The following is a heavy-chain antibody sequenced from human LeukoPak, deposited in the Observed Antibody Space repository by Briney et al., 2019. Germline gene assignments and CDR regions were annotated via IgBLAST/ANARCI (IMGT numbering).Heavy chain of an antibody. V-gene: IGHV3-66*01. J-gene: IGHJ6*03. D-gene: IGHD3-3*01. CDR3: ARVSYDFWSGYYPTYYYYYYMDV. CDR2: IYSGQNN. CDR1: GFTVSSNY. Sequence: GGSLRLSCAASGFTVSSNYMSWVRQAPGKGMEWVSVIYSGQNNPHADSVKGRFTISRDNSKNTLYLQMNSLRAEDTAVYYCARVSYDFWSGYYPTYYYYYYMDVWGKGTTVTVSS.